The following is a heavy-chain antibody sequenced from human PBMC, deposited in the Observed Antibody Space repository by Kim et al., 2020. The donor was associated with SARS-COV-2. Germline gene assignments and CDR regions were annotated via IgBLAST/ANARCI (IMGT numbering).Heavy chain of an antibody. CDR2: ISAYNGNT. CDR1: GYTFTIYG. CDR3: ARDLRSYSSGWYDWFDP. D-gene: IGHD6-19*01. V-gene: IGHV1-18*01. Sequence: ASVKVSCKASGYTFTIYGISWVRQAPGQGLEWMGWISAYNGNTNYAQKLQGRVTMTTDTSTSTAYMELRSLRSDDTAVYYCARDLRSYSSGWYDWFDPWGQGTLVTVSP. J-gene: IGHJ5*02.